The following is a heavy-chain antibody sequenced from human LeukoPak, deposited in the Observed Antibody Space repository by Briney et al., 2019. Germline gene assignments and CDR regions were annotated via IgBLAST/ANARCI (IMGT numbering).Heavy chain of an antibody. J-gene: IGHJ6*03. CDR3: ATSFYSNYVSYYYYMDV. CDR2: IYTSGST. Sequence: SQTLSLTCTVSGGSISSGSYYWSWIRQPAGKGLEWIGRIYTSGSTNYNPSLKSRVTISVDTSKNQFSLKLSSVTAADTAVYYCATSFYSNYVSYYYYMDVWGKGTTVTVSS. CDR1: GGSISSGSYY. D-gene: IGHD4-11*01. V-gene: IGHV4-61*02.